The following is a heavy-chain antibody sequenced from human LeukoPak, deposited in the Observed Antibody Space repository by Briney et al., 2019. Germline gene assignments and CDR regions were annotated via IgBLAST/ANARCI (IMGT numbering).Heavy chain of an antibody. Sequence: GASVKVSCKASGYTFIGYDINWVRQATGQGLEWMGWMNPNTGNTGYAQKFRGRVTMTRNTSISTASMELSSLTSEDTALYYCARGAPGSYCSGGSCPYFGYWGQGTLVSVSS. CDR1: GYTFIGYD. D-gene: IGHD2-15*01. CDR2: MNPNTGNT. J-gene: IGHJ4*02. CDR3: ARGAPGSYCSGGSCPYFGY. V-gene: IGHV1-8*01.